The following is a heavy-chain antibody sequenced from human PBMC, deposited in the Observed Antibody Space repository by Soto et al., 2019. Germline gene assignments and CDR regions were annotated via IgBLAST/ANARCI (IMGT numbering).Heavy chain of an antibody. Sequence: GGSLRLSCAASGFTFSSYSMNWVRQAPGKGLEWVSSISSSSSYIYYADRMKGRFTISKDNTKNSLYLQMNSLIAEDTAVYYCARDFIGGRDYYYYYGMDVWGRGTTVTVSS. D-gene: IGHD1-26*01. CDR1: GFTFSSYS. CDR3: ARDFIGGRDYYYYYGMDV. J-gene: IGHJ6*02. CDR2: ISSSSSYI. V-gene: IGHV3-21*03.